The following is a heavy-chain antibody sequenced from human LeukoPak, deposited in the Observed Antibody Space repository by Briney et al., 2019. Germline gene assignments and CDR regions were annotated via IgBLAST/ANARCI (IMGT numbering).Heavy chain of an antibody. D-gene: IGHD3-3*02. Sequence: GESLKISRKGSGYSLTSYWISWVRQMPGKGLEWMGRIDPSDSYTNYSPSFQGHVTISADKSISTAYLQWSSLKASDTAMYYCALAFKEAAYYFDYWGQGTLVTVSS. CDR3: ALAFKEAAYYFDY. CDR2: IDPSDSYT. J-gene: IGHJ4*02. V-gene: IGHV5-10-1*01. CDR1: GYSLTSYW.